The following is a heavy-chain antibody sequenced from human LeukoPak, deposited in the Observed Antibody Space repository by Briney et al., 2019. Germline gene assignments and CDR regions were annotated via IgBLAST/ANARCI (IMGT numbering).Heavy chain of an antibody. CDR1: GYTLTELS. V-gene: IGHV1-24*01. Sequence: ASVKVSSKVSGYTLTELSMHWVRQAPGKGLEWMGGFDPEDGETIYAQKFQGRVTMTEDTSTDTAYMELSSLRSEDTAVYYCATMGLGVRATSGRDYWGQGTLVTVSS. J-gene: IGHJ4*02. CDR2: FDPEDGET. CDR3: ATMGLGVRATSGRDY. D-gene: IGHD1-26*01.